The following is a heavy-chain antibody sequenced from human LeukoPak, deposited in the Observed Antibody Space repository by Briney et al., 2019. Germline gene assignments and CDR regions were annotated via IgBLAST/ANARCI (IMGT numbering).Heavy chain of an antibody. V-gene: IGHV3-48*03. CDR3: ARIPWIQLWRDDYYYYYYMDV. D-gene: IGHD5-18*01. Sequence: GGSLRLSCAASGFTFSSYEINWVGQPPGKGLDWVSYISRSGRTIYYADSVKGRFTISRDNAKNSLYLQMNSLRAEDTAVYYCARIPWIQLWRDDYYYYYYMDVWGKGTTVTVSS. J-gene: IGHJ6*03. CDR2: ISRSGRTI. CDR1: GFTFSSYE.